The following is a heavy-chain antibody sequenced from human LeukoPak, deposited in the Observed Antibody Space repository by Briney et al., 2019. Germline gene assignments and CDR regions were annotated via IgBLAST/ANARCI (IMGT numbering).Heavy chain of an antibody. D-gene: IGHD1-26*01. CDR2: IIPILGIA. J-gene: IGHJ3*01. V-gene: IGHV1-69*04. CDR1: GGTLSSYA. CDR3: AREGASYAFDV. Sequence: GASVKVSCKASGGTLSSYAISWVPQAPGQGLEWMGRIIPILGIANYAQKFQGRVTITADKSTSTAYMELSSLRSEDTAVYYCAREGASYAFDVWGQGTMVTVSS.